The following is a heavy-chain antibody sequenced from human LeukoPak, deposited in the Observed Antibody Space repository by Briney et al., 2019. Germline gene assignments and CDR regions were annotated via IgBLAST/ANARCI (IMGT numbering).Heavy chain of an antibody. D-gene: IGHD1-26*01. CDR1: GGSISSYY. CDR3: ARGQALYYLSASYYFDY. CDR2: IYYSGST. Sequence: PSETLSLTCTVSGGSISSYYWSWIRQPPGKGLEWIGYIYYSGSTNYNPSLKSRVTISVDTSKNQFSLKLSSVTAADTAVYYCARGQALYYLSASYYFDYWGRGTLVTVSS. J-gene: IGHJ4*02. V-gene: IGHV4-59*01.